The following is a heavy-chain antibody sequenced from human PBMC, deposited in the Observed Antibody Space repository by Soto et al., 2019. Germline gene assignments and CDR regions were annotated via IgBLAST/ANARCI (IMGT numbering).Heavy chain of an antibody. V-gene: IGHV3-48*02. Sequence: GGSLRLSCAASGFTFSSYGMHWVRQAPGKGLEWVADISSSSSNIYYADSVKGRFTISRDNAKNSLYLQMNSLRDEDTAVYYCAREIPDCSGGSCYFSWFDPWGQGTLVTVSS. CDR2: ISSSSSNI. D-gene: IGHD2-15*01. J-gene: IGHJ5*02. CDR1: GFTFSSYG. CDR3: AREIPDCSGGSCYFSWFDP.